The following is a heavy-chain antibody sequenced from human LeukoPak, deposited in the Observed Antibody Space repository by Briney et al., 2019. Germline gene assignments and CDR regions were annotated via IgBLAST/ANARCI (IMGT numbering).Heavy chain of an antibody. CDR2: ISYDGSEK. D-gene: IGHD6-19*01. CDR3: ARSGSSGWVYYYYNYMDV. J-gene: IGHJ6*03. V-gene: IGHV3-30*04. Sequence: PGESLKISCVASVFNFRNFAMHWVRQAPGKGLEWVAVISYDGSEKYYAESVKGRFTISRDNSKNTLSLQMSSLKAEDTAVFYCARSGSSGWVYYYYNYMDVWGKGTTVTVSS. CDR1: VFNFRNFA.